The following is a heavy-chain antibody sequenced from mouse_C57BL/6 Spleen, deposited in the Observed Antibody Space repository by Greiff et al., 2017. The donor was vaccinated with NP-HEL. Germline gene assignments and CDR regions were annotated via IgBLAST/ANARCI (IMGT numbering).Heavy chain of an antibody. CDR3: ARRGFGSGWYFDV. CDR2: IYPRSGNT. Sequence: QLQQSGAELARPGASVKLSCKASGYTFTSYGISWVKQRTGQGLEWIGEIYPRSGNTYYNEKFKGKATLTADKSSSTAYMELRSLTSEDSAVYFCARRGFGSGWYFDVWGTGTTVTVSS. V-gene: IGHV1-81*01. D-gene: IGHD1-1*02. J-gene: IGHJ1*03. CDR1: GYTFTSYG.